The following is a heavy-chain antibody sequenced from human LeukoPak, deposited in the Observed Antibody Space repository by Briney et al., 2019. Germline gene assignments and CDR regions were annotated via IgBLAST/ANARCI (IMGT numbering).Heavy chain of an antibody. J-gene: IGHJ4*02. Sequence: ASVKVSCKASGYTFTGYYMHWVRQAPGQGLEWMGRINPNSGGTNYAQKFQGRVTMTRDTSISTAYMELSRLRSDDTAVYYCATTGYSSGRTFDYWGQETLVTVSS. V-gene: IGHV1-2*06. CDR3: ATTGYSSGRTFDY. D-gene: IGHD6-19*01. CDR1: GYTFTGYY. CDR2: INPNSGGT.